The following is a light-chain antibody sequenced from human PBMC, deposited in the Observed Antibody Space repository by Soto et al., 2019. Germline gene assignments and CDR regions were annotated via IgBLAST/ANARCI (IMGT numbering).Light chain of an antibody. CDR3: QHSYSVPRSIS. Sequence: DIQMTQSPSSLSASVGARVTVTCRAIRYISNNFNLYQQKARQAPKLHLYAASSSQRGVPARFSGSGSGTDLTLTISILQPQASATYSYQHSYSVPRSISFGQGTRLEIK. J-gene: IGKJ5*01. CDR2: AAS. V-gene: IGKV1-39*01. CDR1: RYISNN.